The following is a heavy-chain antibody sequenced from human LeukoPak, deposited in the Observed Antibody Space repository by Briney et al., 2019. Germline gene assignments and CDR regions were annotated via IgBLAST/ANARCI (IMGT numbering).Heavy chain of an antibody. J-gene: IGHJ4*02. CDR1: GFTFSNYW. Sequence: GGSLRLSCAASGFTFSNYWMHWVRQAPGKGLVWVSRINSDGSSTSYADSVKGRFTISRVNAKNTLYLQITSLRAEDTAVYYCVRDNLYYYDSSGYTFDYWGQGTLVTVSS. CDR2: INSDGSST. CDR3: VRDNLYYYDSSGYTFDY. D-gene: IGHD3-22*01. V-gene: IGHV3-74*01.